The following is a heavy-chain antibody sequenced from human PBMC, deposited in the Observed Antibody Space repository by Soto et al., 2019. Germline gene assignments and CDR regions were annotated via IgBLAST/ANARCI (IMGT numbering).Heavy chain of an antibody. CDR1: GFTFSSYS. V-gene: IGHV3-21*04. CDR2: ISSSSSSI. J-gene: IGHJ4*02. Sequence: PGGSLRLSCAASGFTFSSYSMNWVRQAPGKGLEWVSSISSSSSSIYYADSVKGRFTISRDNAENSVYLEMNSLRAEDTALYYCARDVDADFRTDFDYWGRGTLVTVSS. CDR3: ARDVDADFRTDFDY. D-gene: IGHD4-17*01.